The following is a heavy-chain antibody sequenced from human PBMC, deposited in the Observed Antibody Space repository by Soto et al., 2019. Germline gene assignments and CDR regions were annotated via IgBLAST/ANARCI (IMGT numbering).Heavy chain of an antibody. D-gene: IGHD3-22*01. CDR2: IYYTGST. CDR3: ATRYSSGYYFYFDY. V-gene: IGHV4-31*03. J-gene: IGHJ4*02. Sequence: QVQLQESGPGLVKPSQTLSLTSTVSGGSIRSGGYYWNWIRQHPGKGLEWIGYIYYTGSTNYNPSLQSRVTMSVDTSKNQFSLKLSSVTAADTAVYYCATRYSSGYYFYFDYWGQGTLVTVSS. CDR1: GGSIRSGGYY.